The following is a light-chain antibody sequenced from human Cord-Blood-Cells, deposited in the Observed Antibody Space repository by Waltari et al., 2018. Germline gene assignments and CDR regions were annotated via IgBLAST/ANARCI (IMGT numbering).Light chain of an antibody. J-gene: IGKJ4*01. CDR1: QRVSSY. CDR3: QQRSNWLLT. Sequence: EIVLTQSPATLSLSPGERATLSCRASQRVSSYLAWYQQKPGQAPRLLIYDASNRATGIPARCSGSGSGTDFTLTISGLEPEDFAVYYCQQRSNWLLTFGGGTKVEIK. CDR2: DAS. V-gene: IGKV3-11*01.